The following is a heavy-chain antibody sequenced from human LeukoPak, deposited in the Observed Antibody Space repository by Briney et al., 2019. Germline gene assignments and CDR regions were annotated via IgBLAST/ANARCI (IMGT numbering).Heavy chain of an antibody. CDR3: ARDYGDYEHYLDY. J-gene: IGHJ4*02. V-gene: IGHV3-53*01. CDR1: GFTVSSNY. CDR2: IYSGGST. Sequence: TGGSLRLSCAASGFTVSSNYMSWVRQAPGKGLEWVSVIYSGGSTYYADSVKGRFTISRDNSKNTLYLQMNSLRAEDTAVYYCARDYGDYEHYLDYWGQGTLVTVSS. D-gene: IGHD4-17*01.